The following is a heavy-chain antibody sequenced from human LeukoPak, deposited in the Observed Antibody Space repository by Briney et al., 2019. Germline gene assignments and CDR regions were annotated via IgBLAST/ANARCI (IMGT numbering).Heavy chain of an antibody. CDR2: IKHDGGEI. CDR1: GFTVSSYY. J-gene: IGHJ4*02. Sequence: GGSLRLSCAASGFTVSSYYMNWVRQAPGKGLEWVANIKHDGGEIYYVDSVKGRFTISRDNAKNSLYLQMNNLRADDTAMYYCTRDMQGSRLYSVGSQADWGQGTLVTVSS. D-gene: IGHD6-19*01. CDR3: TRDMQGSRLYSVGSQAD. V-gene: IGHV3-7*01.